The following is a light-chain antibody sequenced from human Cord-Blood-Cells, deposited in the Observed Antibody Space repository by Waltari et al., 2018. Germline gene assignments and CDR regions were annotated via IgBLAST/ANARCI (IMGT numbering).Light chain of an antibody. CDR2: WAS. CDR1: QSVLYSSNNKHY. Sequence: DIVMTQSPDSLAVSLGERATINCKSSQSVLYSSNNKHYLAWYQQKPGQPPKLLIYWASTRGTGVPDRVSGRGSGRDFTVTISSLQSEDVAVYYCQKDYSTPYTFGHGTKLEIK. V-gene: IGKV4-1*01. CDR3: QKDYSTPYT. J-gene: IGKJ2*01.